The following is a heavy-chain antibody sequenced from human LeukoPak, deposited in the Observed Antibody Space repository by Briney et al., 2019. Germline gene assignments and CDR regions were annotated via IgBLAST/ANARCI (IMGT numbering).Heavy chain of an antibody. D-gene: IGHD6-19*01. CDR1: GFTFSSYE. CDR2: ISTTGSSI. V-gene: IGHV3-48*03. CDR3: ARVQRGIVVALDY. J-gene: IGHJ4*02. Sequence: GGSLRLSCAASGFTFSSYEMNWVRQAPGKGLEWVSYISTTGSSIYYADSVKGRFTISRDNVKSLLYLQMNSLRAEDTAVYYCARVQRGIVVALDYWGQGTLATVSS.